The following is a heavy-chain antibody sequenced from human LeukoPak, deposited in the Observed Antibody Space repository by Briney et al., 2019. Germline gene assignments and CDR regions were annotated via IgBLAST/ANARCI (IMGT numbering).Heavy chain of an antibody. V-gene: IGHV3-74*01. Sequence: PGGSLRLSCAASGFDFSSNWMHWVRHAPGQGLVWVSRIKGDGISTNYADSVKGRFTISRDIAKNTLYLQMNSLRAEDTAVYYCAKDQSMVRGASFDYWGQGTLVTVSS. CDR3: AKDQSMVRGASFDY. CDR2: IKGDGIST. J-gene: IGHJ4*02. D-gene: IGHD3-10*01. CDR1: GFDFSSNW.